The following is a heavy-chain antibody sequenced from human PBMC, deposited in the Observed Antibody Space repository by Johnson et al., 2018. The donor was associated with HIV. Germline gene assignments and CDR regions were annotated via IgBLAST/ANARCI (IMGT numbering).Heavy chain of an antibody. D-gene: IGHD2-21*02. Sequence: QVQLVESGGCVVQPGRSLRLSCAAAGFSFSAYAMHWVRQAPGKGLEWVAVISYDGSNKYYADSVKGRFTISRDNSKNTLSLQMSSLRAEDTAVYYCAKVADPYCGGDCYSWLFAFDIWGQGTMVTVSS. CDR1: GFSFSAYA. V-gene: IGHV3-30-3*01. CDR2: ISYDGSNK. CDR3: AKVADPYCGGDCYSWLFAFDI. J-gene: IGHJ3*02.